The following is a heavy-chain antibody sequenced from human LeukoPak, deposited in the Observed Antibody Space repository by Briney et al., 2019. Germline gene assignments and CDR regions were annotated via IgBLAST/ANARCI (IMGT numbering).Heavy chain of an antibody. CDR1: GFPFSSYG. Sequence: PGGSLRLSFAASGFPFSSYGVHLGRQAPGKGLEGVGVVSYDGSRKYYADSVKGRFTISSDNSNNTLYLQMNSLRAEDTAVYYYARDYHLQTGNSFDSWGQGTLVTVSS. J-gene: IGHJ4*02. D-gene: IGHD7-27*01. CDR3: ARDYHLQTGNSFDS. V-gene: IGHV3-30*03. CDR2: VSYDGSRK.